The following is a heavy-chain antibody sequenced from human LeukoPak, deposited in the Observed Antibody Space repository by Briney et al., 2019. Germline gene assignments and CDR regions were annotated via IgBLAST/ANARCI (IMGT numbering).Heavy chain of an antibody. V-gene: IGHV3-30-3*01. J-gene: IGHJ4*02. D-gene: IGHD2-2*01. Sequence: GRSLRLSCAASGFTFSSYAMHWVRQAPGKGLEWVAVISYDGSNKYYADSVKGRFTISRDNSKNTLYLRMNSLRAEDTAVYYCARGPLQFQLPYYFDYWGQGTLVTVSS. CDR1: GFTFSSYA. CDR2: ISYDGSNK. CDR3: ARGPLQFQLPYYFDY.